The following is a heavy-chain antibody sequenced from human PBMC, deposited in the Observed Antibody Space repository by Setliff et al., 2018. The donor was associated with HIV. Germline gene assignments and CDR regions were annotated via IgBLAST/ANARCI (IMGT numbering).Heavy chain of an antibody. V-gene: IGHV1-69*13. CDR3: ARAGDLWYFDS. Sequence: SVKVSCKASGDTFSNYVINWVRQAPGQGLQWMGGIVPVFGTSNYAQRFHNRATITADESTSTAYMELSSLRSEDTAVYYCARAGDLWYFDSWGQGTLVTVSS. J-gene: IGHJ4*02. D-gene: IGHD3-16*01. CDR1: GDTFSNYV. CDR2: IVPVFGTS.